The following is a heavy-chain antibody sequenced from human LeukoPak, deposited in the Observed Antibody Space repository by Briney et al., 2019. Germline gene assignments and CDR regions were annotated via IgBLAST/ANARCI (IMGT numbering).Heavy chain of an antibody. Sequence: GGSLRLSRAASRFTLSSYAMISVRQAPGKGLESVSAISGSGGSTYYADSVKGRFTTSSDNSKNTLHLQMNSLRAEDTAVYYCAKDLGGDYGDYRAATTCVFSWGEGTMVTVSS. V-gene: IGHV3-23*01. D-gene: IGHD4-17*01. J-gene: IGHJ3*01. CDR2: ISGSGGST. CDR3: AKDLGGDYGDYRAATTCVFS. CDR1: RFTLSSYA.